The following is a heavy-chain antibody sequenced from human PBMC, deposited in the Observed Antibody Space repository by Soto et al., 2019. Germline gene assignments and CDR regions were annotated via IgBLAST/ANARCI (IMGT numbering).Heavy chain of an antibody. V-gene: IGHV3-64*01. CDR1: GFTFSSYA. CDR2: ISSNGGST. CDR3: AVGTIGGHLYYADYSYGMDV. Sequence: GGSLRLSCAASGFTFSSYAMHWVRQAPGKGLEYVSAISSNGGSTYYANSVKGRFTISRDNSKNTLYLQMGSLRAEDMAVYYCAVGTIGGHLYYADYSYGMDVWGQGTMVTVSS. D-gene: IGHD2-8*01. J-gene: IGHJ6*02.